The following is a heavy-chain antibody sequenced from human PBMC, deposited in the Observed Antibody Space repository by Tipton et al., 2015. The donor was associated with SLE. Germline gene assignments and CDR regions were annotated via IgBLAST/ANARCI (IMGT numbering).Heavy chain of an antibody. CDR2: INRSGST. Sequence: TLSLTCAVYGGSFSGYYWSWIRQPPGKGLEWIGEINRSGSTNYNPSLKSRVTISVDTSKNQFSLKLSSVTAADTAVYYCARWQYYYDSSGYFDYWGQGTLVTVSS. CDR3: ARWQYYYDSSGYFDY. D-gene: IGHD3-22*01. CDR1: GGSFSGYY. J-gene: IGHJ4*02. V-gene: IGHV4-34*09.